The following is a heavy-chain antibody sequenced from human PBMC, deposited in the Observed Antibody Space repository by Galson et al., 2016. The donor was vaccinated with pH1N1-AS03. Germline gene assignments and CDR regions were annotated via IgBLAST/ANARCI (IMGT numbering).Heavy chain of an antibody. D-gene: IGHD1-26*01. CDR2: INAGNGNT. J-gene: IGHJ6*02. CDR1: GYTFISYV. CDR3: AGGRGSYGMDV. Sequence: SVKVSCKASGYTFISYVMHWVRQAPGQRLEWMGWINAGNGNTTYSQSFQGRVTITRDTSASKAYMELSSLRSEDTAVYYCAGGRGSYGMDVWGQGTTVTVSS. V-gene: IGHV1-3*01.